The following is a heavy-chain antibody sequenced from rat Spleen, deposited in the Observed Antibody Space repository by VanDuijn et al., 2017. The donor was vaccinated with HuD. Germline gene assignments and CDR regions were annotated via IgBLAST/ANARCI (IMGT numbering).Heavy chain of an antibody. CDR3: ARRHYGYTDYFDY. CDR1: GFTFSDYY. V-gene: IGHV5-25*01. J-gene: IGHJ2*01. CDR2: ITNTGDST. Sequence: EVQLVESDGGLVQPGRSLKLSCAASGFTFSDYYMAWIRQAPGKGLEWIASITNTGDSTYYLDSVKGRFTISRNNAKSTLYLQMSSLRSEDTATYYCARRHYGYTDYFDYWGQGVMVTVSS. D-gene: IGHD1-9*01.